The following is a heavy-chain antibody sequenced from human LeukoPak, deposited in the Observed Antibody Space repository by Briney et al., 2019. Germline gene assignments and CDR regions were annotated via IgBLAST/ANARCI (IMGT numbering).Heavy chain of an antibody. Sequence: HPGGSLRLSCAASGFTFSSYWMSWVRQAPGKGLEWVANIKQDGSEKYYVDSVKGRFTISRDNAKNSLYLQMNSLRAEDTAVNYCARDTYYYDSSGYPPLYYYYYYMDVWGKGTTVTVSS. CDR2: IKQDGSEK. CDR3: ARDTYYYDSSGYPPLYYYYYYMDV. V-gene: IGHV3-7*01. J-gene: IGHJ6*03. CDR1: GFTFSSYW. D-gene: IGHD3-22*01.